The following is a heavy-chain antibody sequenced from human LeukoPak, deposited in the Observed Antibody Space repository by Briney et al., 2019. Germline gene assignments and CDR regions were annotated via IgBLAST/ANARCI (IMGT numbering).Heavy chain of an antibody. CDR2: ISAYNGNT. CDR3: ARERSGWPPDY. J-gene: IGHJ4*02. CDR1: GYTFTNYG. V-gene: IGHV1-18*01. Sequence: ASVKVSCKASGYTFTNYGISWVRQAPGQGLEWMGWISAYNGNTDYAQKFQGRVTMTKDTSTSTVYMELRSLRSDDTAVYYCARERSGWPPDYWGQGTLVTVSS. D-gene: IGHD6-19*01.